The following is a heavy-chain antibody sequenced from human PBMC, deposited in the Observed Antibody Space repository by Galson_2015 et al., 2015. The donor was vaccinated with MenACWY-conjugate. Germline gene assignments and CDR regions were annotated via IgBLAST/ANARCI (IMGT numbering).Heavy chain of an antibody. CDR1: GFTFSNYW. J-gene: IGHJ5*02. D-gene: IGHD2/OR15-2a*01. V-gene: IGHV3-74*01. CDR2: INRDGTST. CDR3: TRDRKGLIASVPSNWFDP. Sequence: SLRLSCAASGFTFSNYWMHWVRQTPGKGLVWASRINRDGTSTTYADSVKGRFTISRDNAKNTLILQMNSLRVEDTAVYYCTRDRKGLIASVPSNWFDPWGQGTLVTVSS.